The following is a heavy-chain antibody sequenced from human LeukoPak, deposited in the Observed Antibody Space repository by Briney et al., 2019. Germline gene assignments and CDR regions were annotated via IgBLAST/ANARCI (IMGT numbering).Heavy chain of an antibody. Sequence: PGGSLRLSCAASGFTFDDHGMSWVRQAPGKGLEWVAKIKQDGSQRYYVESVTGRFTISRDNAKNSLYLQMNSLRADDTAIYYCARGFCSSGRCSKYDYWGQGTLVTVSS. V-gene: IGHV3-7*01. CDR2: IKQDGSQR. CDR3: ARGFCSSGRCSKYDY. CDR1: GFTFDDHG. D-gene: IGHD2-15*01. J-gene: IGHJ4*02.